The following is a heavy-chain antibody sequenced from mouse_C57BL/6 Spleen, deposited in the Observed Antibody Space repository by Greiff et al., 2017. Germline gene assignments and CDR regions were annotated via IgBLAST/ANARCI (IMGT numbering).Heavy chain of an antibody. V-gene: IGHV1-61*01. CDR2: IYPSDSET. D-gene: IGHD1-1*01. CDR1: GYTFTSYW. CDR3: AREGITTVKKGTWFAY. J-gene: IGHJ3*01. Sequence: QVQLQQSGAELVRPGSSVKLSCKASGYTFTSYWMDWVKQRPGQGLEWIGNIYPSDSETHYNQKFKDKATSTVDKSSSTAYMQLSSLTSEDSAVYYCAREGITTVKKGTWFAYWGQGTLVTVSA.